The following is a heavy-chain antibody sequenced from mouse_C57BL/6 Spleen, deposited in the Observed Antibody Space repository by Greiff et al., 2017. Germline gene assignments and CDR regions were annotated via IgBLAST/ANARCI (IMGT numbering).Heavy chain of an antibody. D-gene: IGHD1-1*01. Sequence: EVHLVESGGGLVKPGGSLKLSCAASGFTFSDYGMHWVRQAPEKGLEWVAYISSGSSTIYYADTVKGRFTISRDNAKNTLFLQMTSLWSEDTAMYYCARGTTVVEGFAYWGQGTLVTVSA. CDR2: ISSGSSTI. J-gene: IGHJ3*01. CDR1: GFTFSDYG. CDR3: ARGTTVVEGFAY. V-gene: IGHV5-17*01.